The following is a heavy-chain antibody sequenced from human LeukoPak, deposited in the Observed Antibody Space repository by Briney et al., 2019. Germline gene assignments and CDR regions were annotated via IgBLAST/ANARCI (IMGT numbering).Heavy chain of an antibody. CDR1: GGSTRSSYYY. Sequence: PSETLSLTCTVSGGSTRSSYYYWGWIRQPPGKGLEWIGSIYDSGSTYYNPSLKSRVTISVDTSKNQFSLKLSSVTAADTAVYYCARVGSSESYGMDVWGQGTTVTVSS. CDR3: ARVGSSESYGMDV. CDR2: IYDSGST. D-gene: IGHD6-19*01. J-gene: IGHJ6*02. V-gene: IGHV4-39*01.